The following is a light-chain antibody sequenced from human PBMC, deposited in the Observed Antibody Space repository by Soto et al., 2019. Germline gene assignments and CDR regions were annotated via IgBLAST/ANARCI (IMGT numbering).Light chain of an antibody. V-gene: IGKV1-5*01. J-gene: IGKJ2*01. CDR1: QSISTW. CDR3: QQYHTYPYA. Sequence: DIQMTQSPSTLSASVGDRVTITCRASQSISTWLAWYQQKPGKAPNLLIYDASSLESGVPSSFSGSGSGTEFTLTISSLQPDDFATYYCQQYHTYPYAFGQGTKLEVK. CDR2: DAS.